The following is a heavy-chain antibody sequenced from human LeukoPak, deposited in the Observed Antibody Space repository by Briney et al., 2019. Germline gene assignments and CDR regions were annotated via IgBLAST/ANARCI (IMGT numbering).Heavy chain of an antibody. CDR2: IYHSGST. CDR1: GGSISSGGYS. Sequence: SETLSLTCAVSGGSISSGGYSWSWIRQPPWKGLEWIGYIYHSGSTYYNPSLKSRVTISVDRSKNQFSLKLSSVTAADTAVYYCARAAEGDYFDYWGQGTLVTVSS. CDR3: ARAAEGDYFDY. V-gene: IGHV4-30-2*01. D-gene: IGHD6-19*01. J-gene: IGHJ4*02.